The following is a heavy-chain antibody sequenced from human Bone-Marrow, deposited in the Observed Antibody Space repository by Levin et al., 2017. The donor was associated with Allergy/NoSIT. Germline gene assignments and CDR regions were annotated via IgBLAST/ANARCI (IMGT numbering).Heavy chain of an antibody. CDR1: GYTFTRYD. V-gene: IGHV1-8*01. J-gene: IGHJ5*02. CDR2: MNPNTGDT. D-gene: IGHD3-10*01. Sequence: ASVKVSCKASGYTFTRYDIQWVRQTTGQGLEWMGWMNPNTGDTRYAQKFRGRVTMTRDKSISTAYMELSGLKYDDTAVYFCATDAVTVDSSLLGGSPLPFDPWGQGTLVTVSS. CDR3: ATDAVTVDSSLLGGSPLPFDP.